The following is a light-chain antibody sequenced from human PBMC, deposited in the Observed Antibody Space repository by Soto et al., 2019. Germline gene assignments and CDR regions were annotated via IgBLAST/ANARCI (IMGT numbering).Light chain of an antibody. CDR2: GAS. CDR1: QNVNNN. V-gene: IGKV3-15*01. J-gene: IGKJ4*01. Sequence: ERVMTQSPGTVSVSPGERATLSCRASQNVNNNLAWYQQKPGQAPRLLIYGASTRATGIPARFSGSGSGTDFTLTISSLQSEDFAVYYCQQYYNWPLSFGGGTKVEIK. CDR3: QQYYNWPLS.